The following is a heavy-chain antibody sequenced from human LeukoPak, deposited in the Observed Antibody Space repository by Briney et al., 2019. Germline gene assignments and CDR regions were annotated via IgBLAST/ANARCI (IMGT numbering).Heavy chain of an antibody. V-gene: IGHV1-18*01. Sequence: GASVKVSCKASGYTFTSYGISWVRQAPGQGLEWMGWISAYNGNTNYAQKLQGRVTMTTDTSTSTVYMELSSLRSEDTAVYFCARVDAEGSGVKYFDYWGQGTLVTVSS. D-gene: IGHD3-10*01. J-gene: IGHJ4*02. CDR1: GYTFTSYG. CDR3: ARVDAEGSGVKYFDY. CDR2: ISAYNGNT.